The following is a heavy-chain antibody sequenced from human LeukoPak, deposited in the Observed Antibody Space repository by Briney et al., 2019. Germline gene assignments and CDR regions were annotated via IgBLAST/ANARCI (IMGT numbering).Heavy chain of an antibody. CDR3: ARESKTPGAFDI. J-gene: IGHJ3*02. CDR1: GFTFSSYS. V-gene: IGHV3-21*01. Sequence: GGSLRLSCAASGFTFSSYSMNWARQAPGKGLEWVSSISSSSSYIYYADSVKGRFTISRDNAKNSLYLQMNSLRAEDTAVYYCARESKTPGAFDIWGQGTMVTVSS. CDR2: ISSSSSYI.